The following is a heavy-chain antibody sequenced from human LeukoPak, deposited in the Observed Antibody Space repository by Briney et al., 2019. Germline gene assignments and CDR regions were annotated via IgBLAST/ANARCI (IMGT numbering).Heavy chain of an antibody. D-gene: IGHD3-10*01. V-gene: IGHV1-2*02. CDR2: INPNSGGT. CDR3: ASITMVRGVPRADAFDI. CDR1: GYTFTGYY. Sequence: GASVKVSCKASGYTFTGYYMHWVRQAPGQGLEWMGWINPNSGGTNYAQKFQGRVTMTRDTSISTAYMELSRLRSDDTAVYYCASITMVRGVPRADAFDIWGQGTMVTVSS. J-gene: IGHJ3*02.